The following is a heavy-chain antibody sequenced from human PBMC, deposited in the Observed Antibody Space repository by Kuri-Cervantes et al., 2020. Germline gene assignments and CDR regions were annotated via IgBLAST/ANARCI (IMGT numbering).Heavy chain of an antibody. CDR2: IIPIFGTA. D-gene: IGHD3-10*01. CDR1: GYTFSMYA. CDR3: ARVPHNLIWFGELTG. Sequence: SVKVSCKASGYTFSMYAMHWVRQAPGQGLEWMGGIIPIFGTANYAQKFQGRVTITADESTSTAYMELSSLRSEDTAVYYCARVPHNLIWFGELTGWGQGTLVTVSS. J-gene: IGHJ4*02. V-gene: IGHV1-69*13.